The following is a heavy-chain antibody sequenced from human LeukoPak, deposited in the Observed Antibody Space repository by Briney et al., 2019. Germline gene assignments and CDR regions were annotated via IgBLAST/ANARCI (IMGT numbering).Heavy chain of an antibody. CDR1: GFTFSSYA. J-gene: IGHJ5*02. Sequence: PGGSLRLSCAASGFTFSSYAMTWVRQAPGKGLEWVSTISDSGGTTYYADSVKGRFTISRDKSKNTLYLQLNSPRAEDTAVYFCAKDYGDYSSWFDPWGQGTLVTVSS. CDR3: AKDYGDYSSWFDP. CDR2: ISDSGGTT. V-gene: IGHV3-23*01. D-gene: IGHD4-17*01.